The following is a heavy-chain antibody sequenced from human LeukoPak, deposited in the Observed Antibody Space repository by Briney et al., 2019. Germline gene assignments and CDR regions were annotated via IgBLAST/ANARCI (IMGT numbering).Heavy chain of an antibody. J-gene: IGHJ3*02. D-gene: IGHD6-19*01. V-gene: IGHV3-21*04. Sequence: PGGSLRLSCAASGFTFSKYRINWVRQAPGKGLEWVSSISSSSSYIYYADSVKGRFTISRDNAKNSLYLQMNSLRAEDTAVYYCAKDLSSGWPDAFDIWGQGTMVTVSP. CDR3: AKDLSSGWPDAFDI. CDR2: ISSSSSYI. CDR1: GFTFSKYR.